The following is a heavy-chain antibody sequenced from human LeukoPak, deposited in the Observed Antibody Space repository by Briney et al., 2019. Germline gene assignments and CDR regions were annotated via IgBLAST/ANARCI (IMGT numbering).Heavy chain of an antibody. CDR3: ARGWHAETTVVTPYNY. J-gene: IGHJ4*02. V-gene: IGHV1-2*06. Sequence: GASVTVSCTASGYTFTGYYMHWVRQAPGQGLEWMGRINPNSGGTNYAQSLQGRVTMTTDTSTSTVYMEMRSLTSDDTAVYYCARGWHAETTVVTPYNYWGQGTRVTVSS. D-gene: IGHD4-23*01. CDR1: GYTFTGYY. CDR2: INPNSGGT.